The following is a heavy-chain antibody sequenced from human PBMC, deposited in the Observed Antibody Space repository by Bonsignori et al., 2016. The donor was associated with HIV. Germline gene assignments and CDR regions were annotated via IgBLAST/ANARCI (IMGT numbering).Heavy chain of an antibody. CDR3: ARLGYTTWFFDY. D-gene: IGHD5-18*01. J-gene: IGHJ4*02. Sequence: QVQLQESGPGLVKPSETLSLTCAVSGYSISRGYYWGWLRQPPGKGLEWIGNIYHSGSTYYNPSLKSRVTLSVDTSKSQFSLNLSSVTAADTAVYYCARLGYTTWFFDYWGQGILVTVSS. V-gene: IGHV4-38-2*01. CDR1: GYSISRGYY. CDR2: IYHSGST.